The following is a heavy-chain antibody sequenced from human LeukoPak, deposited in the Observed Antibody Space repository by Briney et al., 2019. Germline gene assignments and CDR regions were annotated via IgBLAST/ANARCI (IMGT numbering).Heavy chain of an antibody. D-gene: IGHD5-24*01. CDR2: ISSSSYI. Sequence: GRSLRLSCAASGFTFSSYSMNWVRQAPGKGLEWVSSISSSSYIYYADSVKGRFTISRDNAKNSLYLQMNSLRAEDTAVYYCARAKGRDGYTGYGMDVWGQGTTVTVSS. CDR3: ARAKGRDGYTGYGMDV. CDR1: GFTFSSYS. J-gene: IGHJ6*02. V-gene: IGHV3-21*01.